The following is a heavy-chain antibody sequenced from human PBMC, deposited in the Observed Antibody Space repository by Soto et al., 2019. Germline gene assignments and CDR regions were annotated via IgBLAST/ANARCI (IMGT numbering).Heavy chain of an antibody. CDR1: GVSISSNVHY. V-gene: IGHV4-39*01. CDR3: ARHPFGGYAFDS. D-gene: IGHD3-16*01. Sequence: TLSLTCTVSGVSISSNVHYWGWVRQSPGKGLEWIASIYYSGSTYHNPSLESRVSISVDTSKNQFSLKVTSVTAADTAVYYCARHPFGGYAFDSWGQGTLVTVSS. J-gene: IGHJ4*02. CDR2: IYYSGST.